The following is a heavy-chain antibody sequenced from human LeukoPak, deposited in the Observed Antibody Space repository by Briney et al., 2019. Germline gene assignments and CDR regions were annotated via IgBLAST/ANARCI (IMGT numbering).Heavy chain of an antibody. CDR1: GGSISSSSYY. Sequence: SETLSLTCTVSGGSISSSSYYWGWIRQPPGKGLEWIGSIYYSGSTYYNPSLKSRVTMSIDTSKNQFSLNLISVTAADTAVYYCARKRMVRGVYDYWGQGTLVTVSS. CDR2: IYYSGST. CDR3: ARKRMVRGVYDY. D-gene: IGHD3-10*01. V-gene: IGHV4-39*07. J-gene: IGHJ4*02.